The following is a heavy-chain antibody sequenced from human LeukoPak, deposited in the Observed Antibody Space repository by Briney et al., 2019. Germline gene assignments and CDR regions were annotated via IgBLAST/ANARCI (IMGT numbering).Heavy chain of an antibody. CDR1: GGSISRNSYY. D-gene: IGHD3-10*01. V-gene: IGHV4-39*01. Sequence: SETLSLTCSVSGGSISRNSYYWAWIRQPPGKGLEWIGSIFYRGTTYYNPSLKSRLNIFVDTSKNLFSLRLSSVTAADTAVYHCARSGYYGSGKYYFMDVWGKGTTVTVSS. CDR3: ARSGYYGSGKYYFMDV. CDR2: IFYRGTT. J-gene: IGHJ6*03.